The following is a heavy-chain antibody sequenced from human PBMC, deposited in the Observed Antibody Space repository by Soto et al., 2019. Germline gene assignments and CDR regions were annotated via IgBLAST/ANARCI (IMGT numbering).Heavy chain of an antibody. Sequence: GGSLRLSCAASGFTVSSNYMSWVRRAPGKGLEWVSVIYSGGSTYYADSVKGRFTISRDNSKNTLYLQMNSLRAEDTAVYYCARWVVAAPHGMDVWGQGTTVTVSS. J-gene: IGHJ6*02. V-gene: IGHV3-53*01. CDR1: GFTVSSNY. D-gene: IGHD2-15*01. CDR2: IYSGGST. CDR3: ARWVVAAPHGMDV.